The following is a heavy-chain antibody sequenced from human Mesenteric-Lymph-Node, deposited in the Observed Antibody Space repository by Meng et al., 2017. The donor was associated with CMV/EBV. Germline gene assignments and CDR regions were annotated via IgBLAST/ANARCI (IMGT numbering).Heavy chain of an antibody. J-gene: IGHJ5*02. CDR1: GGSLSGYY. CDR3: ARVYNWFDP. CDR2: IYYSGST. Sequence: GSLRLSCAVNGGSLSGYYWSWIRQPPGKGLEWIGSIYYSGSTYYNPSLKSRVTISVDTSKNQFSLKLSSVTAADTAVYYCARVYNWFDPWGQGTLVTVSS. V-gene: IGHV4-34*01.